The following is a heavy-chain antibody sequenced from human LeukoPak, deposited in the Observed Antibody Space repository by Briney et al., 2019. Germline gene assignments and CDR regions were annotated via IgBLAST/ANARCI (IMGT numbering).Heavy chain of an antibody. D-gene: IGHD3-22*01. CDR3: ARFNYDSSVPDAFDI. V-gene: IGHV3-11*04. CDR1: GFTFSDYY. J-gene: IGHJ3*02. Sequence: GASLRLSYAASGFTFSDYYMSWIRQAPGKGLEWDSYISSSGSTIYYADSVKGRFTISRDNAKNSLYLQMNSLRAEDTAVYYCARFNYDSSVPDAFDIWGQGTMVTVSS. CDR2: ISSSGSTI.